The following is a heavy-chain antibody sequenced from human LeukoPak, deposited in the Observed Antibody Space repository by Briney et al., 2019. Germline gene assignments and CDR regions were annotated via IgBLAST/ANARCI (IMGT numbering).Heavy chain of an antibody. CDR1: GYTFTGNY. CDR2: INPNSGGT. V-gene: IGHV1-2*06. J-gene: IGHJ4*02. Sequence: GASVKVSCKXSGYTFTGNYMHWVRQAPGQGLEWMGRINPNSGGTNYAQKFQGRVTMTRDTSISTAYMELSRLRSDDTAVYYCARGPVDYGDYWGQGTLVTVSS. CDR3: ARGPVDYGDY.